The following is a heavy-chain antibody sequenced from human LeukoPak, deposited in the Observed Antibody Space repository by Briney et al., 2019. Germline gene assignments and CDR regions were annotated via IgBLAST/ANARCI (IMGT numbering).Heavy chain of an antibody. V-gene: IGHV3-30*18. Sequence: GGSLRLFCAASGFTFSSYGMHWVRQAPGKGLEWVAVISYDGGNKYYADSVKGRFTISRDNSKNTLYLQMNSLRAEDTAVYYCAKDFSDSWSGLDYWGQGTLVTVSS. J-gene: IGHJ4*02. CDR2: ISYDGGNK. D-gene: IGHD3-3*01. CDR1: GFTFSSYG. CDR3: AKDFSDSWSGLDY.